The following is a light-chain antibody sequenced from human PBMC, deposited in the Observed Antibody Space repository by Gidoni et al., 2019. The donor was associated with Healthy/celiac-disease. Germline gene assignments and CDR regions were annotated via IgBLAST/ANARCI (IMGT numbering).Light chain of an antibody. V-gene: IGKV3-11*01. CDR2: DAS. CDR3: QQRSNWPPYT. J-gene: IGKJ2*01. Sequence: EIVLTQSPATLSLSPGERATLSCRASQSVSSYLAWYQQKPGQAPRLLIYDASNSATGIPARFSGSGSGTDFTLTISSLEPEDFAVYYCQQRSNWPPYTFGQXTKLEIK. CDR1: QSVSSY.